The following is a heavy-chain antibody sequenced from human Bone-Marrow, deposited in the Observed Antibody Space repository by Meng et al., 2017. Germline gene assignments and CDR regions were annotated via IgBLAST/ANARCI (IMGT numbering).Heavy chain of an antibody. Sequence: QLQLVQSGTEVKEPGASVKVSCKASTNIFTDDGIIWVRRAPGQGLEWMGWIRGSNDNTKYAQKFQDRVTMTTDTSTSTAYLELTTLTSDDTAVYYCARGCGSSSCYHGLNWFDPWGQGTLVTVSS. CDR2: IRGSNDNT. CDR3: ARGCGSSSCYHGLNWFDP. CDR1: TNIFTDDG. J-gene: IGHJ5*02. D-gene: IGHD2-2*01. V-gene: IGHV1-18*01.